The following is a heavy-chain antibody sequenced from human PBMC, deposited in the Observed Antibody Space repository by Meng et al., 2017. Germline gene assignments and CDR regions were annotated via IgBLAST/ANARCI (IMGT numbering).Heavy chain of an antibody. D-gene: IGHD5-12*01. CDR3: ARDFTTLGYGYHGIDV. V-gene: IGHV3-30*04. Sequence: GSLLRSPFAAFAFTSSSYALHWYRQAPGKGLEWVALISYDGGREYYADSVKGRFTISRDNSNNTLSVQINSLRAEDTAVYFCARDFTTLGYGYHGIDVCGQGTTVTVSS. CDR1: AFTSSSYA. CDR2: ISYDGGRE. J-gene: IGHJ6*02.